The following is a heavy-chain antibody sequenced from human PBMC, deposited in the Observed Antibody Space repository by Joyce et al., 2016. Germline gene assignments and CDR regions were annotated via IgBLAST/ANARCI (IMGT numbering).Heavy chain of an antibody. CDR2: IIPMLKMT. CDR1: GGSVNKYT. CDR3: AGTFNYPHHDGMDV. D-gene: IGHD5-24*01. Sequence: QVHLVQSGAEVKKSGSSVKVSCKASGGSVNKYTVRWVRQAPGQGFAGMGRIIPMLKMTNYAQEFQGRVTSTADKSTTTAYMQLTGLRSDDTAVYFCAGTFNYPHHDGMDVWGQGTTVTVSS. J-gene: IGHJ6*02. V-gene: IGHV1-69*02.